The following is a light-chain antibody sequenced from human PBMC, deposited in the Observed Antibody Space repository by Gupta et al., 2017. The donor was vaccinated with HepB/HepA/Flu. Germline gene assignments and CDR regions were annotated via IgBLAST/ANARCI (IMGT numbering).Light chain of an antibody. CDR3: QAWDSSTAV. V-gene: IGLV3-1*01. CDR1: KLGDKY. Sequence: SYELTQPPSVSVSRGQTTSITCSGDKLGDKYACWYQQKPGQSPVLVIYQDSRRPSGIPERFSGSNSGNTATLTSGETQAMDEAAYYCQAWDSSTAVFGGGTKLTVL. J-gene: IGLJ2*01. CDR2: QDS.